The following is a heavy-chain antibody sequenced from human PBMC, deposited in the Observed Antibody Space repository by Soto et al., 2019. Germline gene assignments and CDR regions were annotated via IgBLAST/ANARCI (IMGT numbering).Heavy chain of an antibody. CDR2: IIPLFGTP. V-gene: IGHV1-69*01. J-gene: IGHJ4*02. D-gene: IGHD3-10*01. CDR1: GGIFSTYA. Sequence: QVQLVQSGAEVKKPGSSVKVSCKASGGIFSTYAISWLRQAPGQGLEWMGGIIPLFGTPNYAQRFQGRVTITADQSTRTAYMELSRLRSEDTAVYYCARDRHDYGSGNYYNRIDFWGQGTLVTVSS. CDR3: ARDRHDYGSGNYYNRIDF.